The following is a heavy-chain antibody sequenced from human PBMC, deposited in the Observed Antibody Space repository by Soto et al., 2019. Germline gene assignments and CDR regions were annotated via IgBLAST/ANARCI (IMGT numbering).Heavy chain of an antibody. D-gene: IGHD7-27*01. CDR1: GGSITHDNW. CDR2: ISLSGTT. V-gene: IGHV4-4*02. CDR3: AKDHTGADAFDI. Sequence: SETLSLTCAVSGGSITHDNWWNWARQPPGKGLEWIGEISLSGTTNYNPSLKSRVTISVDMSKNQFSLRLTSVTAADTAVYYCAKDHTGADAFDIWGQGIMVTVS. J-gene: IGHJ3*02.